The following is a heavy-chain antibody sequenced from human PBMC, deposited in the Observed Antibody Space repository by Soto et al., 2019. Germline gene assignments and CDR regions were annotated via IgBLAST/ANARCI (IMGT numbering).Heavy chain of an antibody. Sequence: SLRLSCAASGFPFDDYAMHWVRPAPGKGLEWVSGISWNSGSIGYADSVKGRFTISRDNAKNSLYLQMNSLRAEDTALYYCAKDPSSSIAAAGTGWFDPWGQGTLVTVSS. D-gene: IGHD6-13*01. V-gene: IGHV3-9*01. J-gene: IGHJ5*02. CDR2: ISWNSGSI. CDR1: GFPFDDYA. CDR3: AKDPSSSIAAAGTGWFDP.